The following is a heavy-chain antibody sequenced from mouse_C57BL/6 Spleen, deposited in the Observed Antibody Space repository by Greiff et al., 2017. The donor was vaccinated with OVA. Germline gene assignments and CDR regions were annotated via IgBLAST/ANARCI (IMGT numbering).Heavy chain of an antibody. J-gene: IGHJ4*01. CDR2: INPYDGGT. CDR1: GYTFTDYY. D-gene: IGHD4-1*01. CDR3: ARVGTLDALDY. V-gene: IGHV1-19*01. Sequence: VQLQQSGPVLVKPGASVKMSCKASGYTFTDYYMNWVKQSPGKGLEWIGVINPYDGGTSYNQKFTGKATLTVDKSSSTDYMEINSLTSDDSAVYYCARVGTLDALDYWGQGTTVTVSS.